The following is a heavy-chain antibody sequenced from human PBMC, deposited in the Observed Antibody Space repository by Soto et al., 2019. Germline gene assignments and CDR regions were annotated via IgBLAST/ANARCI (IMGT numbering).Heavy chain of an antibody. CDR2: IYPGGTT. Sequence: PGGSLRLCCVVSGFTVSSANYMSWVRQAPGKGLEWVSVIYPGGTTFYTDSVKGRFTISRDNSKNTLYLQMNSLRAEDTAVYYCHGYGYWGQGTLVTVSS. D-gene: IGHD5-12*01. V-gene: IGHV3-53*01. J-gene: IGHJ4*02. CDR3: HGYGY. CDR1: GFTVSSANY.